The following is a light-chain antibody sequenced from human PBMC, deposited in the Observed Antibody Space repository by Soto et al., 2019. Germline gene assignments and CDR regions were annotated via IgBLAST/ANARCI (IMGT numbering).Light chain of an antibody. J-gene: IGKJ2*01. Sequence: EIVMTQSPATLSVSPGERATLSCRASQSVASNLAWYQQKPGQAPRLLIYRAFTRATGIPARFSGSGSGTEFTLTISSLQSEDFAVYYCQQYNNWPPMYTFGQGTKLEIK. CDR3: QQYNNWPPMYT. CDR1: QSVASN. CDR2: RAF. V-gene: IGKV3-15*01.